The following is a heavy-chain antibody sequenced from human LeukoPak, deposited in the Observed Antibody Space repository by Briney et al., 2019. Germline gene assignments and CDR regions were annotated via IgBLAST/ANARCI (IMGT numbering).Heavy chain of an antibody. CDR2: INPNSGGT. CDR3: ARAYYYDSSGYRYYFDS. Sequence: ASVKVSCKASGYTFISYYIHWVRQAPGQGLEWMGWINPNSGGTNYAQNFQGRVTMTSDTSITTAYMELSRLRSDDTAVYYCARAYYYDSSGYRYYFDSWGQGTLVTVSS. CDR1: GYTFISYY. V-gene: IGHV1-2*02. J-gene: IGHJ4*02. D-gene: IGHD3-22*01.